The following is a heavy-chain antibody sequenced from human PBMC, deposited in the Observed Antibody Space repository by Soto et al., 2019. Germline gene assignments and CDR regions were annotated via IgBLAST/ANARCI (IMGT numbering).Heavy chain of an antibody. D-gene: IGHD6-13*01. J-gene: IGHJ6*02. CDR1: GYTFTSYG. CDR3: ARDRVAAATYYYGMDV. V-gene: IGHV1-18*01. Sequence: ASVKVSCKASGYTFTSYGISWVRQAPGQGLEWMGWISAYNGNTNYAQKLQGRVTMTTDTSTSTAYMELRSLGSDDTAVYYCARDRVAAATYYYGMDVWGQGTTVTVSS. CDR2: ISAYNGNT.